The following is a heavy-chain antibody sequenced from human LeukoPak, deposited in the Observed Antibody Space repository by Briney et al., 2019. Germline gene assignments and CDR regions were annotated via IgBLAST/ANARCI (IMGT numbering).Heavy chain of an antibody. CDR1: GGSFSGYY. V-gene: IGHV4-34*01. D-gene: IGHD1-26*01. CDR3: ARNSGLRGRRYYFDY. J-gene: IGHJ4*02. CDR2: INHRGST. Sequence: PSETLSLTCTVYGGSFSGYYWSWIRQPPGQGLEWIGEINHRGSTDDNPSLYSRVTISVDSSKSQFSLKLSSVTAADTAVYYCARNSGLRGRRYYFDYWGQGTLVTVSS.